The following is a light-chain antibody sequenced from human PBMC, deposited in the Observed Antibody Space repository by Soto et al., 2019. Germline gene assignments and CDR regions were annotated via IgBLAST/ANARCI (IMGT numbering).Light chain of an antibody. J-gene: IGKJ2*01. CDR1: QSVSSSY. V-gene: IGKV3-20*01. Sequence: EIVLTQSPGTLSLSPGERATLSCRASQSVSSSYLAWYQQKPGQAPRLLIYGASSRATGIPDRFSGSGSGTDFTLTISRLEPEDFAVYYCQQYGSSIRYTFGQGTKLDLK. CDR3: QQYGSSIRYT. CDR2: GAS.